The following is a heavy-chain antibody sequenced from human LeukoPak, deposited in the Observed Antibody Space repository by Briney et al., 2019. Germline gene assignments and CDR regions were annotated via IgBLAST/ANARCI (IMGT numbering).Heavy chain of an antibody. CDR3: ARAGPPAAITH. CDR1: GGSISSYY. V-gene: IGHV4-4*09. J-gene: IGHJ4*02. Sequence: PSETLSLTCTVSGGSISSYYWSWIRQPPGKGLEWIGYIYTSGSTNYNPSLKSRVTISVDTSKNQFSLRLSSVTAADTAVYYCARAGPPAAITHWGQGTLVTVSS. CDR2: IYTSGST. D-gene: IGHD2-2*02.